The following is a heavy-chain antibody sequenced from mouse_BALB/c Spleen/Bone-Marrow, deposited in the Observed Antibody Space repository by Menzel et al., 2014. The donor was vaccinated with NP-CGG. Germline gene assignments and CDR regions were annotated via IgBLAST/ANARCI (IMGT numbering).Heavy chain of an antibody. CDR3: ARYGNGLMDY. CDR1: GFNIKDTY. D-gene: IGHD2-1*01. Sequence: VQLQQSGAELGKPGASVKLSCTASGFNIKDTYMHWVKQRPEQGLEWIGRIDTANGNTKYDPKFQGKATITADTFSNTAYLQLSSLTSEDTAVYYCARYGNGLMDYWGQGTSVTVSS. CDR2: IDTANGNT. V-gene: IGHV14-3*02. J-gene: IGHJ4*01.